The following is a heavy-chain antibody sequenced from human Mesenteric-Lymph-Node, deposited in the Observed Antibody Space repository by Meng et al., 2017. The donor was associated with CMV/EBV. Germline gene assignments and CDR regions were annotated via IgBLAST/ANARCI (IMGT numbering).Heavy chain of an antibody. V-gene: IGHV3-66*02. Sequence: ETLSLTCAASGFYISTNYMTWVRQAPGKGLEWVAVIYGGGTTHYADSVKGRFTISIDNPKNTLYLQMNNLRLEDTAVYYCARDRPSMVRSLIRYHSMDVWGQGTTVTVSS. D-gene: IGHD3-10*01. J-gene: IGHJ6*02. CDR3: ARDRPSMVRSLIRYHSMDV. CDR1: GFYISTNY. CDR2: IYGGGTT.